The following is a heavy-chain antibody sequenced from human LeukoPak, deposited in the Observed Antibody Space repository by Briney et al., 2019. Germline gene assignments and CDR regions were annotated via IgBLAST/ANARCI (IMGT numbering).Heavy chain of an antibody. Sequence: PSGTLSLTCGVFGGSISSENWWNWVRQPPGKGLEWIGETYHAGHINYNPSLKSRVTISMDKSKNQLYLKVTSVTAADTAVYYCAREREGPYGYLDYWGQGTLVAVSS. V-gene: IGHV4-4*02. CDR2: TYHAGHI. D-gene: IGHD4-17*01. CDR3: AREREGPYGYLDY. CDR1: GGSISSENW. J-gene: IGHJ4*02.